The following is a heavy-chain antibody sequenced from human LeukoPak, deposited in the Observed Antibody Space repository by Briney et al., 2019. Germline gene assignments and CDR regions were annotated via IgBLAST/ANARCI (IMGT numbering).Heavy chain of an antibody. V-gene: IGHV3-7*01. J-gene: IGHJ4*02. D-gene: IGHD3-16*02. CDR2: IKQDGSEK. CDR1: GFTFSSYW. CDR3: AREESYYDYIWGSYRFFDY. Sequence: GGSLRLSCAASGFTFSSYWMSWARQAPGKGLEWVANIKQDGSEKYYVDSVKGRFTISRDNAKNSLYLQMNSLRAEDTAVYYCAREESYYDYIWGSYRFFDYWGQGTLVTVSS.